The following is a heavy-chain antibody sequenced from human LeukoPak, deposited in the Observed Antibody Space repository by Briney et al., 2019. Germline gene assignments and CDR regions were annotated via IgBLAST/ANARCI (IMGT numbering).Heavy chain of an antibody. CDR1: GFTFSNVY. CDR2: IKQGGSEK. D-gene: IGHD3-9*01. CDR3: ARDINYDILTGYDY. Sequence: PGGSLRLSCAASGFTFSNVYINWVRQAPGKGLEWVANIKQGGSEKYYVDSVKGRFTISRDNAKNSLYLQMNSLRAEDTAVYYCARDINYDILTGYDYWGQGTLVTVSS. V-gene: IGHV3-7*01. J-gene: IGHJ4*02.